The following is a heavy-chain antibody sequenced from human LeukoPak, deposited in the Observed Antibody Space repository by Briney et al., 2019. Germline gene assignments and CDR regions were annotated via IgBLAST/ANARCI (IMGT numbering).Heavy chain of an antibody. J-gene: IGHJ4*02. CDR1: GGSISSSSYY. CDR3: ARIAGGRFYYFDY. V-gene: IGHV4-39*07. CDR2: IYYSGST. Sequence: SETLSLTCTVSGGSISSSSYYLGWIRQAPGKGLEWIGYIYYSGSTYYNPSLKSRVTMSVDTSKNQFSLKLSSVTAVDTAVYYCARIAGGRFYYFDYWGQGTLVTVSS. D-gene: IGHD6-13*01.